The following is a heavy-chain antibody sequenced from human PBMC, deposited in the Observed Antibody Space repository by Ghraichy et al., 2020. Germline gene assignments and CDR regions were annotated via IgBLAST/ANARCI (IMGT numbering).Heavy chain of an antibody. CDR2: IGEDGSDK. Sequence: GGSLRLSCAASGFSFSSHWMSWVRQVPGKGLEWLANIGEDGSDKYYVDSVRGRFTISRDNAENSLYLQMSSLRAEDTAVYYCVRDPLGRGGYNSLDRWGQGTLVTVSS. J-gene: IGHJ5*02. CDR1: GFSFSSHW. CDR3: VRDPLGRGGYNSLDR. V-gene: IGHV3-7*01. D-gene: IGHD5-24*01.